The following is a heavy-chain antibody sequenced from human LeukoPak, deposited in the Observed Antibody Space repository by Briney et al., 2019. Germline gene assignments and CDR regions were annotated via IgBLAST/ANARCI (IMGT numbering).Heavy chain of an antibody. CDR2: IYYSGST. Sequence: PSETLSLTCTVSGGSISSSSYYWGWIRQPPGKGLEWIGSIYYSGSTYYNPSLKSRVTISVDTSKNQFSLKLSSVTAADTAVYYCARRVSAPFRLRYFDWLSPQGWFDPWGQGTLVTVSS. CDR3: ARRVSAPFRLRYFDWLSPQGWFDP. J-gene: IGHJ5*02. V-gene: IGHV4-39*01. CDR1: GGSISSSSYY. D-gene: IGHD3-9*01.